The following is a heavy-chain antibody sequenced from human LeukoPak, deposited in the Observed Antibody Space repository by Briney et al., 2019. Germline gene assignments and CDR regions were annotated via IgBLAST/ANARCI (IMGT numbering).Heavy chain of an antibody. CDR2: IYTSGST. Sequence: SETLSLTCTVSGGSFSIYYWSWIRQPAGKGLEWIGRIYTSGSTNYNPSLKSRVTMSVDTSKNQFSLNLNSVTAADTAVYYCARDSYRHGGGYYYDSSGYDQAFDIWGQGTMVTVSS. J-gene: IGHJ3*02. CDR1: GGSFSIYY. V-gene: IGHV4-4*07. D-gene: IGHD3-22*01. CDR3: ARDSYRHGGGYYYDSSGYDQAFDI.